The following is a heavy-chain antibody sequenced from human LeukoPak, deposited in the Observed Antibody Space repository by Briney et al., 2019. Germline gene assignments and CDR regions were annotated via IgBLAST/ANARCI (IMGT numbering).Heavy chain of an antibody. Sequence: GGSLRLSCAASGFTFSSSAMTWVRQNPGKGLEWVSGISSSDGSTYYADSVKGRFTISRDNSKNTLYLQMNSLRAEDTAVYYCAKDWRGKLNHFDYWGQGTLVTVSS. CDR1: GFTFSSSA. CDR3: AKDWRGKLNHFDY. J-gene: IGHJ4*02. CDR2: ISSSDGST. D-gene: IGHD3-16*01. V-gene: IGHV3-23*01.